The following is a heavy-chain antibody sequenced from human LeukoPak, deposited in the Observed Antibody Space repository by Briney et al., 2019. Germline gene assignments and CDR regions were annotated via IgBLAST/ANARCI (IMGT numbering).Heavy chain of an antibody. CDR3: TTVVYNFWSTKGDY. J-gene: IGHJ4*02. Sequence: GGSLRLSCAASGFTFSNAWMSWVRQAPGKGLEWVGRIKSKTDGGATVYAAPVKGRFTISRDDSKNTLYLQMNSLKTEDTAVYYCTTVVYNFWSTKGDYWGQGTLVTVSS. CDR2: IKSKTDGGAT. CDR1: GFTFSNAW. V-gene: IGHV3-15*01. D-gene: IGHD3/OR15-3a*01.